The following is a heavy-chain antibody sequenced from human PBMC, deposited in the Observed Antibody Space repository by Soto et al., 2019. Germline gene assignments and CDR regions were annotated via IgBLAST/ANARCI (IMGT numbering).Heavy chain of an antibody. J-gene: IGHJ4*02. CDR3: AKCKGDEYYDSSAFDY. Sequence: PGGSLRLSCAASGFTFSSYAMSWVRQSPGKGLEWVSAISGSGGSTYYADSVKGRFTISRDNSKNTLYLQMNSLRAEDTAVYYCAKCKGDEYYDSSAFDYWGQGTLVTVSS. CDR1: GFTFSSYA. D-gene: IGHD3-22*01. CDR2: ISGSGGST. V-gene: IGHV3-23*01.